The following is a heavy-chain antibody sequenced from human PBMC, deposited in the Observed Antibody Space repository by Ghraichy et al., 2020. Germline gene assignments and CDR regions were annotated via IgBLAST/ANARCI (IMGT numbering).Heavy chain of an antibody. Sequence: SQTLSLTCTVSGGSISSSSYYWGWIRQPPRKGLEWIGSIYYSGSTYYNPSLKSRVTISVDTSKNQFSLKLSSVTAADTAVYHCATRRGWELRNWYFDLRGRGTLVTVSS. CDR1: GGSISSSSYY. CDR3: ATRRGWELRNWYFDL. V-gene: IGHV4-39*01. J-gene: IGHJ2*01. CDR2: IYYSGST. D-gene: IGHD1-26*01.